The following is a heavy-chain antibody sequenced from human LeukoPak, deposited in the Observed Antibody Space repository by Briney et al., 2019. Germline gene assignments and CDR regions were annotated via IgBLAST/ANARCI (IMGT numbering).Heavy chain of an antibody. CDR2: ISAYNGNT. CDR1: GYTYPGYY. J-gene: IGHJ4*02. D-gene: IGHD4-17*01. V-gene: IGHV1-18*04. Sequence: GASVKVSCKASGYTYPGYYIHWVRQAPGQGLEWMGWISAYNGNTNYAQKLQGRVTMTTDTSTSTAYMELRSLRSDDTAVYYCARVSHGAHDYWGQGTLVTVSS. CDR3: ARVSHGAHDY.